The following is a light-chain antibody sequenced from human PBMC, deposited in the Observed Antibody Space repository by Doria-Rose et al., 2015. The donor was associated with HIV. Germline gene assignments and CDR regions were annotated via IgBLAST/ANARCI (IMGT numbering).Light chain of an antibody. CDR3: QQHDNLPPT. J-gene: IGKJ4*01. V-gene: IGKV1-33*01. CDR2: DAS. Sequence: DIRLTQSPSSLSASVGDRVTITCQASQDISTYLNWYQQKPGKAPNLLIYDASSLQTGVPSRFSGSGPGTEFTFTISSLQPEDLATYYCQQHDNLPPTFGGGTKVEIK. CDR1: QDISTY.